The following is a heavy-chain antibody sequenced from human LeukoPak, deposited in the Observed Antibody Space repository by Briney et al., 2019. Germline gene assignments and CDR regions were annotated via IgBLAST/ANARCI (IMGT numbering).Heavy chain of an antibody. CDR1: GFTFSSYA. CDR3: ARGGWSSGSYYAGAFDI. CDR2: ISYDGSNK. Sequence: GRSLRLSCAASGFTFSSYAMHWVRQAPGKELEWVAVISYDGSNKYYADSVKGRFTISRDNSKNTLYLQMNSLRAEDTAVYYCARGGWSSGSYYAGAFDIWGQGTMVTVSS. J-gene: IGHJ3*02. V-gene: IGHV3-30*04. D-gene: IGHD1-26*01.